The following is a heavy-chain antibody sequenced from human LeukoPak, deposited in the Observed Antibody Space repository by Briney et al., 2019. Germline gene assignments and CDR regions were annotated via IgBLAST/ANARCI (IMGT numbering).Heavy chain of an antibody. CDR3: ARDTEGCFDY. J-gene: IGHJ4*02. CDR1: GFTFSSYS. CDR2: IKQDGSEK. Sequence: GGSLRLSCAASGFTFSSYSMNWVRQAPGKGLEWVANIKQDGSEKYYVDSVKGRFTISRDNAKNSLYLQMNSLRAEDTAVYYCARDTEGCFDYWGQGTLVTVSS. V-gene: IGHV3-7*01.